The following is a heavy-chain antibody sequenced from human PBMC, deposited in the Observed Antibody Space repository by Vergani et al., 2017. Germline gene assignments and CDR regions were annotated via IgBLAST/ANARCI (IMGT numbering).Heavy chain of an antibody. CDR2: IYYSGST. V-gene: IGHV4-59*11. D-gene: IGHD4-23*01. CDR1: GGSISSHY. CDR3: ARRKVVTPFDY. Sequence: QVQLQESGPGLVKPSQTLSLTCTVSGGSISSHYWSWIRQPPGKGLEWIGYIYYSGSTNYNPSLKSRVTISVDTSKNQFSLKVSSVTAADTAVYYCARRKVVTPFDYWGQGTLVTVSS. J-gene: IGHJ4*02.